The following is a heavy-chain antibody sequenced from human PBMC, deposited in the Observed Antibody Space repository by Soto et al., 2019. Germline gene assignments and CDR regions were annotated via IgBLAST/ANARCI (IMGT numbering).Heavy chain of an antibody. V-gene: IGHV1-69*06. CDR3: ATATSYDRRGIYYFKY. CDR2: INPTFGTA. Sequence: GASVKVSCKASGGTFSTYAINWVRQAPGQGLEWMGGINPTFGTASYAQEFQGRVTIIADKSTNTAYMELSSLRSEDTAVYYCATATSYDRRGIYYFKYWGQGTLVTVSS. D-gene: IGHD5-18*01. J-gene: IGHJ4*02. CDR1: GGTFSTYA.